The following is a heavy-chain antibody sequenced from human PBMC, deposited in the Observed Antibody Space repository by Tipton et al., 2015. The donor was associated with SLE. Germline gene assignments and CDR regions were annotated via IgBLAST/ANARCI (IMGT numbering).Heavy chain of an antibody. D-gene: IGHD3-9*01. Sequence: TLSLTCTVSGGSISSGGYYWSWLRHYPGKGLEWIGAIHHSGTTHYNPSLKSRVTLAVDTSKKQFSLKLSVVTAADTAVYYCVSSGYPLVTCESWGQGTMVTVSS. CDR1: GGSISSGGYY. CDR2: IHHSGTT. V-gene: IGHV4-31*03. J-gene: IGHJ3*02. CDR3: VSSGYPLVTCES.